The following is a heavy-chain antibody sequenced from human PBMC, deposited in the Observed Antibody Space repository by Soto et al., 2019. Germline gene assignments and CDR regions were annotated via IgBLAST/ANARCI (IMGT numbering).Heavy chain of an antibody. CDR3: ASKEVGASALDI. V-gene: IGHV4-61*08. CDR2: FYYTGST. CDR1: GGSVSSGDCY. D-gene: IGHD1-26*01. J-gene: IGHJ6*02. Sequence: PSVTMSVTCPVAGGSVSSGDCYWSWIRQPPGKGLEWIGYFYYTGSTNYNPSLKSRVTISIDASKNQFSLRLSSVTAADTAVYYCASKEVGASALDIWGQGTTVTVSS.